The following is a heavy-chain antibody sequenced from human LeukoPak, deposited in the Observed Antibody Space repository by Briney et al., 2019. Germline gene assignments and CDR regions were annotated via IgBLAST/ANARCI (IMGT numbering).Heavy chain of an antibody. J-gene: IGHJ4*02. Sequence: ASVKVSCKASGYTFTSYGISWVRQAPGQGLEWMGWISAYNGNTNYAQKLQGRVTMTTDTSTSTAYMELRSLRSDDTAVYYCAKEKRGGGRAPFDYWGQGTLVTVSS. CDR3: AKEKRGGGRAPFDY. CDR2: ISAYNGNT. V-gene: IGHV1-18*01. D-gene: IGHD2-15*01. CDR1: GYTFTSYG.